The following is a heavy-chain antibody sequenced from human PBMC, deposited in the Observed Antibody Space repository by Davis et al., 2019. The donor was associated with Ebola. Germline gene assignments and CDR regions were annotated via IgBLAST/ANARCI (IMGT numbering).Heavy chain of an antibody. V-gene: IGHV4-30-2*01. CDR2: IYHSGST. Sequence: SETLSLTCAVSGGSINSGGYSWNWIRQPPGKGLEWIGLIYHSGSTYYNPSLKSRVTISLDRSKNQFSLNLRSTTAADTAVYYCVRVGPNPTADYWGQGTLVTVSS. CDR3: VRVGPNPTADY. CDR1: GGSINSGGYS. J-gene: IGHJ4*02.